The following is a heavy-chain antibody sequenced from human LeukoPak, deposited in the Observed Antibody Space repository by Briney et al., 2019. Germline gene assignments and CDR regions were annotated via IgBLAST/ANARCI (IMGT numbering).Heavy chain of an antibody. CDR1: GGSMSSYY. D-gene: IGHD3-3*01. CDR2: INHSGST. CDR3: ARGGGYYDFWSGYYREHFDY. J-gene: IGHJ4*02. Sequence: SETLSLTCTVSGGSMSSYYWSWIRQPPGKGLEWIGEINHSGSTNYNPSLKSRVTISVDTSKNQFSLKLSSVTAADTAVYYCARGGGYYDFWSGYYREHFDYWGQGTLVTVSS. V-gene: IGHV4-34*01.